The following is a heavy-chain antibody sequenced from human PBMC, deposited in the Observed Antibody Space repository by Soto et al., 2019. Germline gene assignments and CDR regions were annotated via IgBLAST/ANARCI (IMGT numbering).Heavy chain of an antibody. J-gene: IGHJ4*02. Sequence: GASVKVSFKASGYTFTSYYMHWVRQAPGQGLEWMGIINPSGGSTSYAQKFQGRVTMTRDTSTSTVYMEPSSLRSEDTAVYYCASQLYYYDPFDYWGQGTLVTVSS. CDR1: GYTFTSYY. CDR3: ASQLYYYDPFDY. V-gene: IGHV1-46*01. D-gene: IGHD3-22*01. CDR2: INPSGGST.